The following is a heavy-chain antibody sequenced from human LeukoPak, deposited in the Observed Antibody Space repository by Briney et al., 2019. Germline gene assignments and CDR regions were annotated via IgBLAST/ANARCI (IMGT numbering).Heavy chain of an antibody. CDR1: GFTFDDYG. CDR2: INWNGGST. D-gene: IGHD6-13*01. Sequence: GGSLRLSCAASGFTFDDYGMSWVRQAPGKGLEWVSGINWNGGSTGYADSVKGRFTISRDNAKNSLYLQMNSLRAEDTALYYCAREVYSSSWYGKSYYFDYRGQGTLVTVSS. CDR3: AREVYSSSWYGKSYYFDY. V-gene: IGHV3-20*04. J-gene: IGHJ4*02.